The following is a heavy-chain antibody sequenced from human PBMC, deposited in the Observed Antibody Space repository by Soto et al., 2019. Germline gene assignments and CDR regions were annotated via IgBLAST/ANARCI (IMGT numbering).Heavy chain of an antibody. D-gene: IGHD6-13*01. V-gene: IGHV4-59*12. Sequence: SETLSLTCTVSGGSISSYYWSWIRQPPGKGLVLIGFIYYSGISNYNPSLKSRVTISVFTSKNQFSLKLSSVTAADTAVYYCAREAPGTSYFDCWGRGTQVTVSS. CDR3: AREAPGTSYFDC. CDR2: IYYSGIS. CDR1: GGSISSYY. J-gene: IGHJ4*02.